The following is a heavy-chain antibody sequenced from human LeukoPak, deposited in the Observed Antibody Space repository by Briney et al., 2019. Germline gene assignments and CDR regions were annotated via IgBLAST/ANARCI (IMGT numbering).Heavy chain of an antibody. CDR2: ISDSGGNT. CDR1: GFTFSSCA. Sequence: PGGSLRLSCAASGFTFSSCAMTWVRQAPGKGLEWVSTISDSGGNTYHADSVKGRVTISRDNSKNTLYLQMNSLRAEDTAVYYCAKGSLHPGIFDYWGQGTLVTVSS. V-gene: IGHV3-23*01. CDR3: AKGSLHPGIFDY. J-gene: IGHJ4*02.